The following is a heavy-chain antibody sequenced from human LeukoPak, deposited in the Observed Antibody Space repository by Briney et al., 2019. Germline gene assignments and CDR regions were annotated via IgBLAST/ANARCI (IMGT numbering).Heavy chain of an antibody. V-gene: IGHV4-39*01. CDR1: GGSISSSNYY. D-gene: IGHD3-9*01. Sequence: SETQSRTCTVSGGSISSSNYYWGWIRQPPGKGLEWIGSIYYSGSTHYNPSLKSRVTISVDTSKNQFSPKLSSVTAADTAVYYCVRHGDYYDILTGYFPPLAGMDVWGQGTTVTVSS. J-gene: IGHJ6*02. CDR3: VRHGDYYDILTGYFPPLAGMDV. CDR2: IYYSGST.